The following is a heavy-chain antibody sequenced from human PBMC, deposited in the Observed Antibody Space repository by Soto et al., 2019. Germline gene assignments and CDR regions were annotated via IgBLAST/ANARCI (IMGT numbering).Heavy chain of an antibody. CDR1: GFIFSDYA. V-gene: IGHV3-23*01. J-gene: IGHJ5*01. CDR2: IGGGGSDT. D-gene: IGHD6-19*01. Sequence: DVQLLESGGGLVQPGGSLRLSCAASGFIFSDYAMTWVRQAPGKGLEWVSGIGGGGSDTYYVDSVKGRFTISRDNSKNTLYLQMNSLRAEDTALYCCAKDAVPFNGQWDWFDSWGQGTLVTVSS. CDR3: AKDAVPFNGQWDWFDS.